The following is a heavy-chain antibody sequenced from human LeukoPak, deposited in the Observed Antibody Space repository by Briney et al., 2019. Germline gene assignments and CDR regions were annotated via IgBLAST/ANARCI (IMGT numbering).Heavy chain of an antibody. CDR2: IYHSGST. D-gene: IGHD3-22*01. J-gene: IGHJ4*02. Sequence: PSETLSLTCTVSGYSISSGYYWGWIRQPPGKGLEWIGSIYHSGSTYYNPSLKSRVTISVDTSKNQFSLKLSSVTAADTAVYYCARRDTNGYYLFWGQGTPVTVSS. V-gene: IGHV4-38-2*02. CDR1: GYSISSGYY. CDR3: ARRDTNGYYLF.